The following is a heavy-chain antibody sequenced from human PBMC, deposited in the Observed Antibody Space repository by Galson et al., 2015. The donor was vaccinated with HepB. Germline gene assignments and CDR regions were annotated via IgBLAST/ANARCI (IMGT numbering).Heavy chain of an antibody. Sequence: SLRLSCAASGFTVSSNYMSWVRQAPGKGLEWVSVIYSGGSTYYADSVKGRFTISRDNSKNTLYLQMNSLRAEDTAVYYCARAQGAEGATIDRAEYYYYYGMDVWGQGTTVTVSS. J-gene: IGHJ6*02. CDR1: GFTVSSNY. CDR2: IYSGGST. D-gene: IGHD5-12*01. CDR3: ARAQGAEGATIDRAEYYYYYGMDV. V-gene: IGHV3-53*01.